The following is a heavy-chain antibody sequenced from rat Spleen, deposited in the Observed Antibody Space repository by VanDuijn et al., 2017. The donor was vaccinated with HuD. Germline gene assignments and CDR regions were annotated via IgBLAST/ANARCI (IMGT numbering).Heavy chain of an antibody. Sequence: EVQLVESGGGLVQPGRSLKLSCVASGFIFSNSGMHWIRQAPTKGLEWVASITNTGGSIYYPDSVRGRFTISRDNAKSTLYLQMDSLRSEDTATYYCTRGTYFRHWGQGVMVTVSS. V-gene: IGHV5-19*01. CDR2: ITNTGGSI. CDR3: TRGTYFRH. CDR1: GFIFSNSG. D-gene: IGHD4-6*01. J-gene: IGHJ2*01.